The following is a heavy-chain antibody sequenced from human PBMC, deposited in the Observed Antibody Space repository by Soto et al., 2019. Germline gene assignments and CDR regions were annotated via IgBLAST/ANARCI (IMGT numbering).Heavy chain of an antibody. CDR2: ISGSGGST. CDR1: GFTFSSYA. V-gene: IGHV3-23*01. J-gene: IGHJ4*02. D-gene: IGHD6-19*01. CDR3: AKDYLGQWLVEFDY. Sequence: GGSLRLSCAASGFTFSSYAMSWVRQAPGKGMEWVSAISGSGGSTYYADSVKGRFTISRDNSKNTLYLQMNSLRAEDTAVYYCAKDYLGQWLVEFDYWGQGTLVTVSS.